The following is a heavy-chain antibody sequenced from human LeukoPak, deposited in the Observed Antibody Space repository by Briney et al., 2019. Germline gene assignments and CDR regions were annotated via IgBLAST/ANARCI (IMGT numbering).Heavy chain of an antibody. Sequence: PSETLSLTCAVYGGSFSGYYWSWIRQPPGKGLEWIGEINHSGSTNYNPSLKSRVTISVDTSKNQFSLKLSSVTAADTAVYYCARARRVVGASSNFDYWGQGTLVTVSS. CDR2: INHSGST. D-gene: IGHD1-26*01. V-gene: IGHV4-34*01. CDR1: GGSFSGYY. CDR3: ARARRVVGASSNFDY. J-gene: IGHJ4*02.